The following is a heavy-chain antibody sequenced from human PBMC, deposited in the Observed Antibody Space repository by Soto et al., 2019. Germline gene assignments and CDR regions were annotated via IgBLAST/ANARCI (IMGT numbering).Heavy chain of an antibody. D-gene: IGHD2-15*01. CDR2: FDPEDGET. J-gene: IGHJ6*02. V-gene: IGHV1-24*01. Sequence: ASVKVSCKVSGYTLTELSMHWVRQAPGKGLEWMGGFDPEDGETIYAQKFQGRVTMTEDTSTDTAYMELSSLRSEDTAVYYCATAGLGCSGGSCYSGYYYYYGMDVWGQGTTVTV. CDR3: ATAGLGCSGGSCYSGYYYYYGMDV. CDR1: GYTLTELS.